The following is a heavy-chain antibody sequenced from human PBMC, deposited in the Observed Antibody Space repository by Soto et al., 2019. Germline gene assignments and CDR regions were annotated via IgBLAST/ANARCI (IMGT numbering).Heavy chain of an antibody. Sequence: KPSETLSLTCXVSGGSISSYYWSWIRQPPGKGLEWIGYIYYSGSTYYNPSLKSRVTISVDTSKSQFSLKLSSVTAADTAMYYCATGPYVQNKGGYYGMDVWGQGTTVTVSS. D-gene: IGHD1-1*01. CDR1: GGSISSYY. CDR3: ATGPYVQNKGGYYGMDV. CDR2: IYYSGST. V-gene: IGHV4-59*04. J-gene: IGHJ6*02.